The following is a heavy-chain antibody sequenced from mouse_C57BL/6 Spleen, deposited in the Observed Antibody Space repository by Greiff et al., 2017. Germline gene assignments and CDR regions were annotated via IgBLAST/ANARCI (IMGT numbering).Heavy chain of an antibody. D-gene: IGHD2-5*01. V-gene: IGHV1-80*01. CDR2: IYPGDGDT. CDR3: ARSHSNYFDY. CDR1: GYTFTSYW. J-gene: IGHJ2*01. Sequence: QVQLQQPGTELVKPGASVKLSCKASGYTFTSYWMHWVKQRPGQGLEWIGQIYPGDGDTNYNGKFKGKATLTADKSSSTAYMQLSSLTSEDSAVYFCARSHSNYFDYWGQGTTLTVSS.